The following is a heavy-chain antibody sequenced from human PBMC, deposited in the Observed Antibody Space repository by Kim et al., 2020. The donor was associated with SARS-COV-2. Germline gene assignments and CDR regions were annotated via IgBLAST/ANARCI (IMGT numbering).Heavy chain of an antibody. CDR3: ARDSRYDSSGFIDAFDI. CDR1: GYTFNTYY. CDR2: INPSGGST. J-gene: IGHJ3*02. Sequence: ASVKVSCKASGYTFNTYYMHWVRQAPGQGLEWMGIINPSGGSTSYAQKFQGRVTMTRDTSTSTVYMELSSLRSEDTAVYYCARDSRYDSSGFIDAFDIWGQGTMVTVSS. D-gene: IGHD3-22*01. V-gene: IGHV1-46*02.